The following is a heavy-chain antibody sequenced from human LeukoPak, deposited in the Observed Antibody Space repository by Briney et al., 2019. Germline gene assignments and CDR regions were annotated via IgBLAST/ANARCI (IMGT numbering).Heavy chain of an antibody. CDR2: ITGSGGRT. CDR3: ARDKITGPTNFDS. CDR1: GFTFSSYA. Sequence: PGGSLRLSCAASGFTFSSYAMNWVRQAPGKGLEWVSAITGSGGRTYYADSVKGRFTISRDNARNFLYLQMNSLRVEDTAVYYCARDKITGPTNFDSWGQGTLVTVSS. J-gene: IGHJ4*02. D-gene: IGHD1-14*01. V-gene: IGHV3-23*01.